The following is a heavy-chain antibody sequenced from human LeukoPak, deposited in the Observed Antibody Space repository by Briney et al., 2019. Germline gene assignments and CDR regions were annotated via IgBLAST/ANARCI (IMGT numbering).Heavy chain of an antibody. Sequence: GGSLRLSCAASGFTFSNDWMHWVRQAPGKGLVWVSRINTDGSTTTYADSVKGRFTISRDNAKNTLYLQMNSLRVEETAVYYCARSRGGSYHYWGQGALVTVSS. D-gene: IGHD3-16*02. CDR3: ARSRGGSYHY. CDR2: INTDGSTT. J-gene: IGHJ4*02. CDR1: GFTFSNDW. V-gene: IGHV3-74*01.